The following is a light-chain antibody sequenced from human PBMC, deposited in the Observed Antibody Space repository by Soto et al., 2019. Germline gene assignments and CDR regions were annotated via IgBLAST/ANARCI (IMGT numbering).Light chain of an antibody. V-gene: IGKV3-15*01. CDR3: QQFSNWPPLT. Sequence: EIVMTQSPVTLSVSPGERATLSCRASQSVGGDLAWYQQKPGQAPRLLIYRASTRATGIPARFSGSGSGTEFTLTIISLQSEDFAIYYCQQFSNWPPLTFGQGTKVEIK. CDR1: QSVGGD. CDR2: RAS. J-gene: IGKJ1*01.